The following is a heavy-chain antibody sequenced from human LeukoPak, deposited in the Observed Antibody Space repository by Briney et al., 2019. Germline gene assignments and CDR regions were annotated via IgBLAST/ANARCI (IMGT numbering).Heavy chain of an antibody. CDR2: IYTSGST. CDR3: ARDVVAAAGSFDY. CDR1: GDSISSFY. V-gene: IGHV4-4*07. D-gene: IGHD6-13*01. Sequence: SETLSLTCTVSGDSISSFYWSWIRQPAGKGLEWIGRIYTSGSTNYSPSLKSRVTMSVDTSKNQSSLKLSSVTASDTAVYYCARDVVAAAGSFDYWGQGTQVTVSS. J-gene: IGHJ4*02.